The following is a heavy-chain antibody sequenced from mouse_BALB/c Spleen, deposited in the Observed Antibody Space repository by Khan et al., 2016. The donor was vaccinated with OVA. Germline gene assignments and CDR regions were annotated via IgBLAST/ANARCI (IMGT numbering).Heavy chain of an antibody. D-gene: IGHD1-3*01. J-gene: IGHJ2*01. Sequence: QVQLKESGPGLVAPSQSLSITCTVSGFSLTSYGVHWVRQTPGKGLEWLGVIWAGGSTNYNYALMSRLSISKDNSKRQVFLKMNSLLTADTAMYYCARLEDIWGQGTTLTVSS. CDR3: ARLEDI. V-gene: IGHV2-9*02. CDR1: GFSLTSYG. CDR2: IWAGGST.